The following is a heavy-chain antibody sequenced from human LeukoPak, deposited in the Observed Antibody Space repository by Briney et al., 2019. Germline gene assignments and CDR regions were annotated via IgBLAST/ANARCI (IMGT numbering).Heavy chain of an antibody. J-gene: IGHJ3*02. D-gene: IGHD3-22*01. V-gene: IGHV1-18*01. Sequence: ASVKVSCKASGYTFTSYGISWVRQAPGQGLEWMGWISAYNGNTNYAQKLQGRVTMTTDTSTSIAYMELRSLRSDDTAVYYCASSEASAYYDSSGYSPDAFDIWGQGTMVTVSS. CDR2: ISAYNGNT. CDR3: ASSEASAYYDSSGYSPDAFDI. CDR1: GYTFTSYG.